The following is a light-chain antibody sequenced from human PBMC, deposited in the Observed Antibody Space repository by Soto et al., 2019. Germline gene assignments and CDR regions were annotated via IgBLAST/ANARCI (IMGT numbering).Light chain of an antibody. CDR2: EVG. CDR3: SSYTTSGTPV. J-gene: IGLJ3*02. CDR1: SSDVGGYNY. Sequence: QSVLTQPASVSGSPGQSITISCTGTSSDVGGYNYLSWYQQNPGKAPKVMIYEVGNRPSGVSNRFSGSKSGNTASLTISGLQAEDEADYYCSSYTTSGTPVFGGGTKLTVL. V-gene: IGLV2-14*01.